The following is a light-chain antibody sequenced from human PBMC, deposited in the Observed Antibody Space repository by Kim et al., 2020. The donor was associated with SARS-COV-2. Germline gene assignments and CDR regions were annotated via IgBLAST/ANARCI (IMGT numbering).Light chain of an antibody. CDR1: NSGSKN. Sequence: ALGRTARITCGGNNSGSKNVHWYQQKPGQAPELVIYRDSNRPSGIPERFSGSNSGNTASLTISRAQAGDEADYYCQVWDSSTDVVFGGGTKLTVL. V-gene: IGLV3-9*01. J-gene: IGLJ2*01. CDR3: QVWDSSTDVV. CDR2: RDS.